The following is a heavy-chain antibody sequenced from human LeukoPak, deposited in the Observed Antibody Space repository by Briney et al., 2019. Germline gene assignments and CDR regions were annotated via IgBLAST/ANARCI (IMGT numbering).Heavy chain of an antibody. J-gene: IGHJ6*03. V-gene: IGHV3-21*01. CDR1: GFTFSSYN. CDR3: ARDPYSGSYGNDYYYYMDV. D-gene: IGHD1-26*01. CDR2: ITSSSTYI. Sequence: GGSLRLSCAASGFTFSSYNMNWVRQAPGKWLEWVSSITSSSTYIYYADSVKGRFTISRDNARNSLYLQMNSLRAEDTAVYYCARDPYSGSYGNDYYYYMDVWGKGTTVTISS.